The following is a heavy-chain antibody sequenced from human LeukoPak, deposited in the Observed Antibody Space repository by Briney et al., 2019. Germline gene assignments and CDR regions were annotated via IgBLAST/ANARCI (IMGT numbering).Heavy chain of an antibody. CDR2: IYHGGST. D-gene: IGHD2-21*02. CDR3: ARDLASCAGDCYSDGFDY. J-gene: IGHJ4*02. V-gene: IGHV4-38-2*02. Sequence: SQTLSLTCTVSGGSISSGYYWGWIRQSPGKGLEWIGSIYHGGSTYYNPSLRSRVIVSVDTSKNHFSLKMSSVTAADTAVYYCARDLASCAGDCYSDGFDYWGQGTLVTVSS. CDR1: GGSISSGYY.